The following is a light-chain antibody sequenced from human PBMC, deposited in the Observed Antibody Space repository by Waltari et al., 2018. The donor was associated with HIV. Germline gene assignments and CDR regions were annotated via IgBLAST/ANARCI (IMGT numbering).Light chain of an antibody. Sequence: QSALTQPRSVSGSPGQSVTISCTGTKSAVGGYNYVSWYHQHPGKGPKVKIYDVIKPPQGVPHRFSVSKSGSTASRTISGLQAEDAAYYYSCTYAGNNTFSVFGTGTKFTVL. CDR2: DVI. J-gene: IGLJ1*01. CDR3: CTYAGNNTFSV. CDR1: KSAVGGYNY. V-gene: IGLV2-11*01.